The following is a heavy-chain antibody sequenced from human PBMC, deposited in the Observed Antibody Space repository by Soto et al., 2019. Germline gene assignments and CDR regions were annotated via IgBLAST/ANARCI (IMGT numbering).Heavy chain of an antibody. CDR2: ISAYNGNT. D-gene: IGHD3-10*01. V-gene: IGHV1-18*01. CDR1: GYTFTNFG. CDR3: ARRGPPVDY. J-gene: IGHJ4*02. Sequence: QVQLVQSGAEVKKPGASVKVSCKASGYTFTNFGISWVRQAPGQGLEWMGWISAYNGNTNYAQNFQGRVTITTDTPTSTAYMERRSVRSDAKAVYYCARRGPPVDYWGQGALVTVSS.